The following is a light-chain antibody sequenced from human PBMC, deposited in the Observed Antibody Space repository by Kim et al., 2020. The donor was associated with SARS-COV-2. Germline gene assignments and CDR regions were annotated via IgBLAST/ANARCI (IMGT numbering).Light chain of an antibody. J-gene: IGKJ2*01. CDR3: QQSYSNPPEYT. CDR1: QSISNY. CDR2: AAS. V-gene: IGKV1-39*01. Sequence: IQMTQSPSSLSASVGDRVTITCRASQSISNYLNWYQQKPGKAPKVLIYAASILQSGVPSRFSGSGSGTDFTLTINSLQPEDFATYYCQQSYSNPPEYTFGQGTKLEIK.